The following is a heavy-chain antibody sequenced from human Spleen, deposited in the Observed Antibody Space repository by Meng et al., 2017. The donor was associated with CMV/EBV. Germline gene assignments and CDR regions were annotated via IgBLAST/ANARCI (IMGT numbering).Heavy chain of an antibody. CDR3: ARDGRGSGSYGVFDY. V-gene: IGHV1-69*05. D-gene: IGHD1-26*01. Sequence: SVKVSCKASGGTFSSYAIGWVRQAPGQGLEWMGGIIPIFGTANYAQKFQGRVTITTDESTSTAYMELSSLRSEDTAVYYCARDGRGSGSYGVFDYWGQGTLVTVSS. CDR2: IIPIFGTA. CDR1: GGTFSSYA. J-gene: IGHJ4*02.